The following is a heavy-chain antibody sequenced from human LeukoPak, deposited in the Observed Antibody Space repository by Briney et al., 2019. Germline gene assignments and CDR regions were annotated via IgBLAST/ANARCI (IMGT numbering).Heavy chain of an antibody. CDR1: GGSFSGYY. CDR3: ARGLPRITMVRGVTLRGSYYFDY. D-gene: IGHD3-10*01. CDR2: INHSGST. J-gene: IGHJ4*02. Sequence: SETLSLTCAVYGGSFSGYYWSWIRQPPGKGLEWIGEINHSGSTNYNPSLKSRVTISVDTSKNQFSLKLSSVTAADTAVYYCARGLPRITMVRGVTLRGSYYFDYWGQGTLVTVSS. V-gene: IGHV4-34*01.